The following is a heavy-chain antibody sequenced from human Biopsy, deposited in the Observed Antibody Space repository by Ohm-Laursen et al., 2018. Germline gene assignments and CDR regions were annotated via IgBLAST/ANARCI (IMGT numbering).Heavy chain of an antibody. D-gene: IGHD1-26*01. J-gene: IGHJ4*02. CDR1: GYTFTSHD. V-gene: IGHV1-8*01. Sequence: GSVKVSCKASGYTFTSHDINWVRQATGQGLEWMGWMSPNTGNTVYAQRFQDRVTMTSDTSTGTAYMGLTSLTSDDTAVYFCARWETTLGRSLDSWGQGTLVAVSS. CDR3: ARWETTLGRSLDS. CDR2: MSPNTGNT.